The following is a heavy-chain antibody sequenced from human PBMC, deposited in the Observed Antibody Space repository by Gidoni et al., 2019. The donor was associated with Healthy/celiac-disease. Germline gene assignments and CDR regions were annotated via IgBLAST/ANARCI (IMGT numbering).Heavy chain of an antibody. CDR1: GGTFSSYA. J-gene: IGHJ5*02. CDR3: ARGWVESYRSRLENWFDP. V-gene: IGHV1-69*04. CDR2: IIPILGIA. Sequence: QVQLVQSGAEVKKPGSSVKVSCKASGGTFSSYAISWVRQAPGQGLEWMGRIIPILGIANYAQKFQGRVTITADKSTSTAYMELSSLRSEDTAVYYCARGWVESYRSRLENWFDPWGQGTLVTVSS. D-gene: IGHD1-26*01.